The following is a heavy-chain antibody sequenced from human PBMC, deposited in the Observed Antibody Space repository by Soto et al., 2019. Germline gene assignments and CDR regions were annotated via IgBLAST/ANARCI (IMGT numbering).Heavy chain of an antibody. CDR3: AIVVVPAAMPRTYYYYGMDV. CDR1: GYTFTSYG. Sequence: GASVKVSCKASGYTFTSYGIIWVRQAPGQGLEWMGWISAYNGNTNYAQKLQGRVTMTTDTSTSTAYMELRSLRSDDTAVYYCAIVVVPAAMPRTYYYYGMDVWGQGTTVTVSS. CDR2: ISAYNGNT. D-gene: IGHD2-2*01. J-gene: IGHJ6*02. V-gene: IGHV1-18*01.